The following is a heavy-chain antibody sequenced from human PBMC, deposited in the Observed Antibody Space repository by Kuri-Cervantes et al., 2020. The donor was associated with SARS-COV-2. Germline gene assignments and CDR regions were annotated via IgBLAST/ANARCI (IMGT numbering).Heavy chain of an antibody. D-gene: IGHD3-10*01. J-gene: IGHJ4*02. Sequence: SVKVSCKASAGTFNNYAISWVRQAPGQGPEWMGGIIPVFTTPTYAQKFDGRVTLSADESTSTVYMELSSLTSEDTAIDYCARDHRGRVYHDPTDFWGQGTLVTVSS. V-gene: IGHV1-69*13. CDR3: ARDHRGRVYHDPTDF. CDR1: AGTFNNYA. CDR2: IIPVFTTP.